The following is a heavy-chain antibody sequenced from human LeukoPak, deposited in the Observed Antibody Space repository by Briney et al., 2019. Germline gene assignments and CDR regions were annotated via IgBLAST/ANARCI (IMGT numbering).Heavy chain of an antibody. CDR2: IYPGDSDT. CDR1: GYSFTTYW. Sequence: GESLKFSCTGSGYSFTTYWIGWVGQMPGKGLEWMGIIYPGDSDTRYSPSLQGQVTFSADKSISTAYLQWRSLKASDTAMYYCASPLYGPAQGFYYWGQGKLVTVSS. J-gene: IGHJ4*02. CDR3: ASPLYGPAQGFYY. V-gene: IGHV5-51*01. D-gene: IGHD2/OR15-2a*01.